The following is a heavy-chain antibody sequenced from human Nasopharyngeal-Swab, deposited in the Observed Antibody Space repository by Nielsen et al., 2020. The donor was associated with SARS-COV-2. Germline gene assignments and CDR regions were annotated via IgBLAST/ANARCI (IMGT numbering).Heavy chain of an antibody. Sequence: GGSLRLSCAASGFIFSSYEMNWVRQAPGKGLEWVSYISCSGSTIYYADSVKGRFTISRDNGKNSMYQQMNSLRVEDTAVYYCARGQQQLVRGGAFDIWGQGTMVTVSS. D-gene: IGHD6-13*01. J-gene: IGHJ3*02. CDR3: ARGQQQLVRGGAFDI. CDR2: ISCSGSTI. V-gene: IGHV3-48*03. CDR1: GFIFSSYE.